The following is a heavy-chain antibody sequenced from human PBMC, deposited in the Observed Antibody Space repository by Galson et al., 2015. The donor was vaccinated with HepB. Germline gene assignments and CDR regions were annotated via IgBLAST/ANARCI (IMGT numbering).Heavy chain of an antibody. CDR1: GFTFSSYA. CDR3: ARDRLYYYDSSGSDY. D-gene: IGHD3-22*01. V-gene: IGHV3-7*01. CDR2: IKQDGSEK. J-gene: IGHJ4*02. Sequence: SLRLSCAASGFTFSSYAMSWVRQAPGKGLEWVANIKQDGSEKYYVDSVKGRFTISRDNAKNSLYLQMNSLRAEDTAVYYCARDRLYYYDSSGSDYWGQGTLVTVSS.